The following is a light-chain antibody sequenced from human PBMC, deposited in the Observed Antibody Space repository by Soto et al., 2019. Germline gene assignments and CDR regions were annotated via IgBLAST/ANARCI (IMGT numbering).Light chain of an antibody. V-gene: IGKV3-15*01. CDR3: QQHNNWPPWT. CDR1: QSVANN. J-gene: IGKJ1*01. Sequence: DIVITQSPATLSVSPGERATLSCRASQSVANNVAWYQQKPGQPPRLLIYGASTRAAGVPARFSGSGYGRQFSLTISSLQSEDFAIYHCQQHNNWPPWTFGQGTKVDIK. CDR2: GAS.